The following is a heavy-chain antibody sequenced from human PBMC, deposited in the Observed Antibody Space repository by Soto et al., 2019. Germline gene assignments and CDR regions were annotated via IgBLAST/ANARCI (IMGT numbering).Heavy chain of an antibody. D-gene: IGHD3-22*01. CDR3: ARDYYDSSGYYYPLDY. J-gene: IGHJ4*02. Sequence: GGSLRLSCAASGFTFSSYSMNWVRQAPGKGLEWVSYISSSSSTIYYADSVKGRFTISRDNAKNSLYLQMNSLRDEDTAVYYCARDYYDSSGYYYPLDYWGQGTMVTVYS. V-gene: IGHV3-48*02. CDR1: GFTFSSYS. CDR2: ISSSSSTI.